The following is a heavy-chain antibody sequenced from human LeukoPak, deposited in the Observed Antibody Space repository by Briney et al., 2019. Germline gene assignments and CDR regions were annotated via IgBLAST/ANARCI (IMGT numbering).Heavy chain of an antibody. V-gene: IGHV3-23*01. CDR3: IRGGVAANYYYYYMDV. D-gene: IGHD2-15*01. CDR1: GLTFSSYA. CDR2: ISGSGGST. Sequence: GGSLRLSCAASGLTFSSYAMSWVRQPPGKGLEWVSAISGSGGSTYYADSVKGRFTISRDNSKKTLYLQMNSLRAEDTAVYFCIRGGVAANYYYYYMDVWGRGTTVIVSS. J-gene: IGHJ6*03.